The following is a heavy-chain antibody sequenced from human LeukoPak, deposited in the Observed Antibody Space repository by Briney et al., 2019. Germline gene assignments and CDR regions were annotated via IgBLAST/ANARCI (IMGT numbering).Heavy chain of an antibody. CDR3: AREQQWLVPDY. V-gene: IGHV1-2*06. D-gene: IGHD6-19*01. Sequence: ASVKVSCKASGYTFTCYYMHWVRQAPGHGLEWMGRINPNSGGANYAQKFQGRVTMTRDTSISTAYMELSRLRSDDTAVYYCAREQQWLVPDYWGQGTLVTVSS. CDR1: GYTFTCYY. J-gene: IGHJ4*02. CDR2: INPNSGGA.